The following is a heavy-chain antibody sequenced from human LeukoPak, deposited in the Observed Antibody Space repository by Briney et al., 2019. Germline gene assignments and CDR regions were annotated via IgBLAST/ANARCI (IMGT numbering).Heavy chain of an antibody. CDR2: INPSGGNT. D-gene: IGHD1-7*01. Sequence: ASVKVSCKASGYTFSSYYMHWVRQAPGQGLEWMGIINPSGGNTNYAQKFQSRVTMTRDMSTSTVYMELSRLRAEDTAVYYCARKSGNWNYDWFDPWGQGTLVTVSS. J-gene: IGHJ5*02. CDR3: ARKSGNWNYDWFDP. CDR1: GYTFSSYY. V-gene: IGHV1-46*01.